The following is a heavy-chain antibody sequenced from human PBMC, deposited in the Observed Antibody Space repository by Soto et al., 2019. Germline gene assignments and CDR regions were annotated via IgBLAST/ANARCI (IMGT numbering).Heavy chain of an antibody. D-gene: IGHD3-10*01. V-gene: IGHV3-33*01. CDR1: GFTFSTYG. J-gene: IGHJ4*02. CDR3: ARGTGDPHFDY. Sequence: WGSLRLSCVSSGFTFSTYGMHRVRQAPGKGLEWVAVIWFDGSNKYYADSVKGRFTISRDSSKNTLYLQMNSLSAEDTAVYYCARGTGDPHFDYWGQGTLVTVSS. CDR2: IWFDGSNK.